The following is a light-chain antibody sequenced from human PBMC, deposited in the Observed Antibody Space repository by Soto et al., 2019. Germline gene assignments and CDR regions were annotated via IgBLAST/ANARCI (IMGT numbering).Light chain of an antibody. J-gene: IGKJ4*01. CDR1: QSVSSN. CDR3: HQYNNWPLT. Sequence: EIVMTQSPATLSVSPGERATLSCRASQSVSSNLAWYQQKPGQAPRLLIYGASTRATGIPARFSGSGSGTEFTLTISRLQSEDFAVYYCHQYNNWPLTFGGGTKVEIK. CDR2: GAS. V-gene: IGKV3-15*01.